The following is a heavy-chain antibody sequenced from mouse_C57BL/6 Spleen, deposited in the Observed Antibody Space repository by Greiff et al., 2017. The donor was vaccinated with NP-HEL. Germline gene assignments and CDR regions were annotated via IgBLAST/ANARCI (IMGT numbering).Heavy chain of an antibody. V-gene: IGHV5-9*04. CDR2: ISGGGGNT. J-gene: IGHJ1*03. CDR3: GREKEKGSSWDV. D-gene: IGHD1-1*01. Sequence: DVHLVESGGGLVKPGGSLKLSCAASGFTFSSYTMSWVRQTPEKRLEWVATISGGGGNTYYPDSVKGRFTISRDNAKNTLYLQMSSMRSEDTDVYEWGREKEKGSSWDVWGTGTTVTVSA. CDR1: GFTFSSYT.